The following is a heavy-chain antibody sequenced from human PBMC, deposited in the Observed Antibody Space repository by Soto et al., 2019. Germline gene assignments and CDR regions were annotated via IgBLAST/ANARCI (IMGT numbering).Heavy chain of an antibody. D-gene: IGHD2-21*01. Sequence: VGSLRLSCAVSGFTLSTFAMTWVRQAPGKGLECVSGITGSGSQIHYADSVKGRFTISKDNSKNTLYLQMDSLRADDTAVYFCAKDAVYKDGLWLMDQWGQGTQVTSPQ. CDR1: GFTLSTFA. CDR3: AKDAVYKDGLWLMDQ. V-gene: IGHV3-23*01. J-gene: IGHJ4*02. CDR2: ITGSGSQI.